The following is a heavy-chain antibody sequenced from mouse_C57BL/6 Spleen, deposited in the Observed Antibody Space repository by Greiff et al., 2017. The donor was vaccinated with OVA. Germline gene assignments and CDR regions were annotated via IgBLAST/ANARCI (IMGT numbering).Heavy chain of an antibody. J-gene: IGHJ4*01. CDR1: GYTFTSYW. D-gene: IGHD1-1*01. Sequence: QVQLQQPGAELVRPGSSVKLSCKASGYTFTSYWMDWVKQRPGQGLEWIGNIYPSDSETHYNQKFKDKATLTVDKSSSTAYMQLSSLTSENSAVYDCASWVTTVVAPCAMAYWGQGTSVTVSS. CDR2: IYPSDSET. CDR3: ASWVTTVVAPCAMAY. V-gene: IGHV1-61*01.